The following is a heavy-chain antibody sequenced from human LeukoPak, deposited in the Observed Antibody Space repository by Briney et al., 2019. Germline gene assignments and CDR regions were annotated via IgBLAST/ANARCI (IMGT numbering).Heavy chain of an antibody. CDR3: ARDHHGGTHFDY. CDR1: GYSFASYA. Sequence: ASVKVSCKASGYSFASYAMSWVRQAPGQGLEWMGWLNTNTGNPRYVQGLTGRFVFSLDTSVSTAYLQISSLKAEDTAVYYCARDHHGGTHFDYWGQGTLVTVSS. CDR2: LNTNTGNP. D-gene: IGHD4-23*01. V-gene: IGHV7-4-1*02. J-gene: IGHJ4*02.